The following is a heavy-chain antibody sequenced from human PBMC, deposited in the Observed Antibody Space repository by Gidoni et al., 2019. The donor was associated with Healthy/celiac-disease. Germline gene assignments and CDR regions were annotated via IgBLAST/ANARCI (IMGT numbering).Heavy chain of an antibody. CDR1: GFPFSSYA. CDR3: AKDRDGDYGPFDY. V-gene: IGHV3-23*01. CDR2: ISGSGGST. J-gene: IGHJ4*02. D-gene: IGHD4-17*01. Sequence: EVQLLASGGGLVQPGWSLRLSCAASGFPFSSYAMSWVRQAPGQGLEWVSAISGSGGSTYYADSVKGRFTISRDNSKNTLYLQMNSLRAEDTAVYYCAKDRDGDYGPFDYWGQGTLVTVSS.